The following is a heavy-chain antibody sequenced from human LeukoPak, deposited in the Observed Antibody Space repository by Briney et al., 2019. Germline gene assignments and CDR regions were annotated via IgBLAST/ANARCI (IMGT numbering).Heavy chain of an antibody. CDR1: GFTFDDYA. V-gene: IGHV3-9*01. J-gene: IGHJ4*02. Sequence: GRSLRLSCAASGFTFDDYAMHWVRQAPGKGLEWVSGISWNIGSIGYADSVKGRFTISRDNAKNSLYLQMNSLRAEDTAVYYCARDSSSSWYFDYWGQGTLVTVSS. D-gene: IGHD6-13*01. CDR3: ARDSSSSWYFDY. CDR2: ISWNIGSI.